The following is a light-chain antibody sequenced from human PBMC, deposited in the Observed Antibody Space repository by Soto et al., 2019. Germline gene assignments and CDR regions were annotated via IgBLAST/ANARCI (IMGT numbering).Light chain of an antibody. Sequence: SVLTQPASVSGSPGQSITIPCTGTSSDVGSYNLVSWYQQHPGKAPKLMIYEGSKRPSGVSNRFSGSKSGNTASLNVSGLQAEDEADYYCCSYADNNDYVLGTGTKVNV. V-gene: IGLV2-23*01. CDR2: EGS. J-gene: IGLJ1*01. CDR3: CSYADNNDYV. CDR1: SSDVGSYNL.